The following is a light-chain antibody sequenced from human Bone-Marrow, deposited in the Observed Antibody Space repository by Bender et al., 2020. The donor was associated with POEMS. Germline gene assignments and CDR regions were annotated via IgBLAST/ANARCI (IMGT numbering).Light chain of an antibody. CDR3: SSYTGSGTI. CDR2: AVN. Sequence: QSALTQPDSVSGSPGQSITISCTGTSSDVGGYDYVSWYQQHPGKAPKLMIYAVNTRPSGLSNRFSGSKSDNTASLTISGLQAEDEADYYCSSYTGSGTIFGTGTKVTVL. J-gene: IGLJ1*01. V-gene: IGLV2-14*03. CDR1: SSDVGGYDY.